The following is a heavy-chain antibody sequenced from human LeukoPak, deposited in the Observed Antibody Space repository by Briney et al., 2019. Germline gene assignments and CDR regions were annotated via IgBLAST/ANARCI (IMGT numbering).Heavy chain of an antibody. J-gene: IGHJ3*02. CDR1: GYTFTSYA. CDR2: IIPIFGTA. V-gene: IGHV1-69*13. D-gene: IGHD3-22*01. CDR3: ARDSSYYYDSSGYYIPDAFDI. Sequence: ASVKVSCKASGYTFTSYAMHWVRQAPGQGLEWMGGIIPIFGTANYAQKFQGRVTITADASTSTAYMELSSLRSEDTAVYYCARDSSYYYDSSGYYIPDAFDIWGQGTMVTVSS.